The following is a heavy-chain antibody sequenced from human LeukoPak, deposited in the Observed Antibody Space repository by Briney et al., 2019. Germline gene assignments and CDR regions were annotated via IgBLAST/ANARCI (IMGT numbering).Heavy chain of an antibody. CDR3: ARSTFRTGASAFDI. J-gene: IGHJ3*02. D-gene: IGHD1-1*01. CDR1: GDSFTSYW. V-gene: IGHV5-51*01. Sequence: GESLKISCKGAGDSFTSYWSGWGRQLAGKGLEGRGIIYPGDSDTRYSPSFHGQVTISADKTISTAYLQWSSLKASETAMYYCARSTFRTGASAFDIWGQGTMVTVSS. CDR2: IYPGDSDT.